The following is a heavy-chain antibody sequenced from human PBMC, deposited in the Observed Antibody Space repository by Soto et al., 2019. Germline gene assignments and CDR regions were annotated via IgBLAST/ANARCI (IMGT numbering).Heavy chain of an antibody. CDR2: INPKSRGT. CDR3: ARVTLKAGNWFDP. CDR1: GYTFTDYF. J-gene: IGHJ5*02. Sequence: ASVKVSCKAPGYTFTDYFIHWVRQAPGQGFEWMGWINPKSRGTTYAQKFRGRVTMTRDTSNSTAYMELRGLRSDDTAVYYCARVTLKAGNWFDPWGQGTLVTVSS. V-gene: IGHV1-2*02.